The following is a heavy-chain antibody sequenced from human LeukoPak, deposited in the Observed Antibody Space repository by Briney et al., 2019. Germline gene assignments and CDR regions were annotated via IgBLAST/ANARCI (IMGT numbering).Heavy chain of an antibody. CDR3: VRGGSSSFRI. D-gene: IGHD6-13*01. CDR1: GGSFSGYY. CDR2: INHSGST. Sequence: SETLSLTCAVYGGSFSGYYWSWIRQPPGKGLEWIGEINHSGSTNYNPSLKSRVTISVDTSKNQFSLKLSSVTATDTAVYYCVRGGSSSFRIWGQGTLVTVSS. J-gene: IGHJ4*02. V-gene: IGHV4-34*01.